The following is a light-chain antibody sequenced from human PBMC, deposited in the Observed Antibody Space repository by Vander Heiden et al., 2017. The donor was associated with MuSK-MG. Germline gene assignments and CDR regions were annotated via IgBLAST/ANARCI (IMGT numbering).Light chain of an antibody. CDR1: QSVSSSS. CDR2: GAS. V-gene: IGKV3-20*01. CDR3: QQYGSSPIT. J-gene: IGKJ5*01. Sequence: DIVLTQSPGTLSLSPGERATLSCRASQSVSSSSLAWYQQKPGQAPRLLIYGASSRATGIPDRFSGSGSGTDFTLTISRLEPEDFAVYSCQQYGSSPITVGQGTRLEIK.